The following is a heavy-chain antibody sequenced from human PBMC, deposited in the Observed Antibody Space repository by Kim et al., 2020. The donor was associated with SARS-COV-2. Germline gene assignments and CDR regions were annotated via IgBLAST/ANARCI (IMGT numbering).Heavy chain of an antibody. J-gene: IGHJ4*02. D-gene: IGHD7-27*01. CDR1: GYTFTGYY. Sequence: ASVKVSCKSSGYTFTGYYLHWIRQAPGQGLEWMGRINPNNGDTKFGQNFQGRVTMTRDTSISTASLELNRLSFDDTAVYYCTRGLVTGDGLDYWGQGTLVTVSS. V-gene: IGHV1-2*06. CDR3: TRGLVTGDGLDY. CDR2: INPNNGDT.